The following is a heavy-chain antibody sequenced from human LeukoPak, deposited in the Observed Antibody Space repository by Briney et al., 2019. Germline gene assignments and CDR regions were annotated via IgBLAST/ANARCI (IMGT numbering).Heavy chain of an antibody. D-gene: IGHD5-12*01. CDR1: GFTFSSYA. J-gene: IGHJ3*02. Sequence: GRSLRLSCAASGFTFSSYAMHWVRQAPGKGLEWVAIISFDGSKNYITNSVKGRFTISRDNSKNTLYLQMNSLRVEDTAVYYCAGGLRSDAFDMWGQGTMVTVSA. V-gene: IGHV3-30*03. CDR3: AGGLRSDAFDM. CDR2: ISFDGSKN.